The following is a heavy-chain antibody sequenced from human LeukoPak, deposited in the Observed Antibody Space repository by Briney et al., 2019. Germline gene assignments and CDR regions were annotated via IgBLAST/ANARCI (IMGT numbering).Heavy chain of an antibody. Sequence: PSETLSLTCTVSGGSVTSYYWSWIRQPAGKGLEWNGRMYISGSTNYNPSLKSRVTMSVDTSKNQFSLKLTSVTAADTAVYYCARDGGYPVVGAFDIWGQGTMVTVSS. D-gene: IGHD3-22*01. CDR3: ARDGGYPVVGAFDI. J-gene: IGHJ3*02. CDR1: GGSVTSYY. CDR2: MYISGST. V-gene: IGHV4-4*07.